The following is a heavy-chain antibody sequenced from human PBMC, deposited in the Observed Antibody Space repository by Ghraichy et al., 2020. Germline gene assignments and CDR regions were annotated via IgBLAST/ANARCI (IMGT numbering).Heavy chain of an antibody. CDR3: AKDHKYYDILTGYSWRWFDP. J-gene: IGHJ5*02. D-gene: IGHD3-9*01. V-gene: IGHV3-23*01. CDR1: GFTFSSYA. CDR2: ISGSGGST. Sequence: GESLNISCAASGFTFSSYAMSWVRQAPGKGLEWVSAISGSGGSTYYADSVKGRFTISRDNSKNTLYLQMNSLRAEDTAVYYCAKDHKYYDILTGYSWRWFDPWGQGTLVTVSS.